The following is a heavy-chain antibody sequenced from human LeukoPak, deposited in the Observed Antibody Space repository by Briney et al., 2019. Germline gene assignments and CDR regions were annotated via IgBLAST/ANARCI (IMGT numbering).Heavy chain of an antibody. CDR2: IQQSGGAK. J-gene: IGHJ4*02. Sequence: GGSQRLSCGASGFTFSSYWMSWVRQAPGKGLEWVANIQQSGGAKYYVDSVRGRFTISRDNAKNSLYLQMNSLRAEDTAVYYCARGGDLYCTSAICLPFDYWGQGTLVTVSS. CDR3: ARGGDLYCTSAICLPFDY. CDR1: GFTFSSYW. D-gene: IGHD2-8*01. V-gene: IGHV3-7*01.